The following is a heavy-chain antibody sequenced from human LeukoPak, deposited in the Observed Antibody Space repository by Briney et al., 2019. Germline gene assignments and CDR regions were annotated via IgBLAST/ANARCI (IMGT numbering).Heavy chain of an antibody. CDR1: GGSISSGSYY. J-gene: IGHJ4*02. Sequence: PSQTLSLTCTVSGGSISSGSYYWSWIRQPAGKGLEWIGRIYTSGSTHYNPSLTSRVTISVDTSKNHFSLKLSSVTAADTAVYYCARGTWRYYFDYWGQGTLVTVSS. V-gene: IGHV4-61*02. CDR3: ARGTWRYYFDY. D-gene: IGHD3-3*01. CDR2: IYTSGST.